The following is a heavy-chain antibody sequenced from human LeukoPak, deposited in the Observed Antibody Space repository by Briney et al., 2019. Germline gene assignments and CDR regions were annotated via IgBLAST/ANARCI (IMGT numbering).Heavy chain of an antibody. CDR1: GRSISSSSYY. V-gene: IGHV4-39*01. J-gene: IGHJ6*03. CDR3: ARISYYGSGSYYKDYYYMDV. D-gene: IGHD3-10*01. CDR2: IYYSGST. Sequence: SSEPLSLTCTVSGRSISSSSYYGRWIRQPPGKGLEWIGTIYYSGSTYYNPSLKSRVTISVDTSKNQFSLRLSSVTAADTAVYYCARISYYGSGSYYKDYYYMDVWGKGTTVTVSS.